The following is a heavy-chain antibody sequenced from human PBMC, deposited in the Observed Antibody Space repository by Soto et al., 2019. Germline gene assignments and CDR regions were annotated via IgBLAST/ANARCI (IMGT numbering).Heavy chain of an antibody. CDR3: AKDKDFVMATITAFDI. D-gene: IGHD5-12*01. V-gene: IGHV3-23*01. J-gene: IGHJ3*02. CDR2: ISGSGGST. CDR1: GFTFSSYA. Sequence: PGGSLRLSCAASGFTFSSYAMSWVRQAPGKGLEWVSAISGSGGSTYYADSVKGRFTISRDNSKNTLYLQMNSLRAEDTAVYYCAKDKDFVMATITAFDIWGQGTMVNVSS.